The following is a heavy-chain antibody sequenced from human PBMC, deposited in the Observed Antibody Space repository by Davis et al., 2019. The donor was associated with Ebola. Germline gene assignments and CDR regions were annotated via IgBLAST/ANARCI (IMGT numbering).Heavy chain of an antibody. V-gene: IGHV1-18*01. J-gene: IGHJ6*02. CDR2: ISAYNGNT. CDR1: GYTFTSYG. D-gene: IGHD4-17*01. CDR3: ARDRARMTTVTTNYYYGMDV. Sequence: ASVKVSCKASGYTFTSYGISWVRQAPGQGLEWMGWISAYNGNTNYAQKIQGRVTMTTDTSTSTAYMELRSLRSDDTAVYYCARDRARMTTVTTNYYYGMDVWGQGTTVTVSS.